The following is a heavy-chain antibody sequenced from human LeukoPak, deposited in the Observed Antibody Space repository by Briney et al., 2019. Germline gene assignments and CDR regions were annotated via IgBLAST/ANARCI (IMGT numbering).Heavy chain of an antibody. Sequence: SETLSLTCTVSGGSIRSYYWSWIRQPPGKGLEWIGYIYYSGSTSYNPSLKSRVTISVDTSKNQFSLKLSSVTAADTAVYYCARVYYSSSYDYWYFDLWGRCTLVTVSS. CDR3: ARVYYSSSYDYWYFDL. D-gene: IGHD6-13*01. V-gene: IGHV4-59*01. CDR1: GGSIRSYY. CDR2: IYYSGST. J-gene: IGHJ2*01.